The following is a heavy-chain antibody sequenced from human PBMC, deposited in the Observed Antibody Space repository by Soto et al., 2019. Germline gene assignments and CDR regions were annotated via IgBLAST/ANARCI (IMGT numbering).Heavy chain of an antibody. CDR1: GGSISSYY. J-gene: IGHJ5*02. D-gene: IGHD2-21*02. CDR3: ARGFRGGDADWFAP. CDR2: IYYSGST. Sequence: PAETLSLTCTVSGGSISSYYWSWIRQPPGKGLEWIGYIYYSGSTNYNPSLKSRVTISVDTSKNQFSLKLSSVTAADTAVYYCARGFRGGDADWFAPWGQGTLVPASS. V-gene: IGHV4-59*08.